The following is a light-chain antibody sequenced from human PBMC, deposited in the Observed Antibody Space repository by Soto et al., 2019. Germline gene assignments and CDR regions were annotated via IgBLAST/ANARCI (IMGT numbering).Light chain of an antibody. J-gene: IGLJ3*02. CDR3: SSYTASNILV. CDR1: SSDVGTYNY. V-gene: IGLV2-14*01. CDR2: EVI. Sequence: QSALTQPASVSGSPGQSITISCTGTSSDVGTYNYVSWYQQYPGKAPKLMIYEVINRPSGVSNRFSGSKSGNAASLTISGLQAEDEADYYCSSYTASNILVFGGGTQLTVL.